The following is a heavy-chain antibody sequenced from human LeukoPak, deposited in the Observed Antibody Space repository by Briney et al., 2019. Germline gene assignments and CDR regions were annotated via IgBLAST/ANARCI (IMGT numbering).Heavy chain of an antibody. V-gene: IGHV3-30*02. CDR1: GFTFSSYG. CDR3: AKDSSGWYLHYFDY. J-gene: IGHJ4*02. CDR2: IRFDGTNK. Sequence: PGGSPRLSCAASGFTFSSYGMHWVRQAPGKGLEWVAFIRFDGTNKYYADSVKGRFTISRDNSKNTLYLQMNSLRAEDTAVYYCAKDSSGWYLHYFDYWGQGTLVIVSS. D-gene: IGHD6-19*01.